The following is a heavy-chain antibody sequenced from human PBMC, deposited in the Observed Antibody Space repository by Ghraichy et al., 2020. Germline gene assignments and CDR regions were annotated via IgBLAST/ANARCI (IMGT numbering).Heavy chain of an antibody. J-gene: IGHJ4*02. CDR2: ISSSSSYI. V-gene: IGHV3-21*01. CDR1: GFTFSSYS. D-gene: IGHD3/OR15-3a*01. Sequence: LSLTCAASGFTFSSYSMNWVRQAPGKGLEWVSSISSSSSYIYYADSVKGRFTISRDNAKNSLYLQMNSLRAEDTAVYYCARDVRRTGYFDYWGQGTLVTVSS. CDR3: ARDVRRTGYFDY.